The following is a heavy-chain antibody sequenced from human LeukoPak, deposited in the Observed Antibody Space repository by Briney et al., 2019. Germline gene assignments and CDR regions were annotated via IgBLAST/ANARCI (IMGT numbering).Heavy chain of an antibody. CDR1: GYTFTDYY. V-gene: IGHV1-2*02. CDR3: ATIPYGSGIIDY. Sequence: ASMKVSCKASGYTFTDYYMHWVRPAPGQGLECMGWINPNSGGTNYAQKFQGRVTMTRDTSISTAYMEVSSLRSDDTAVYYCATIPYGSGIIDYWGQGTLVTVSS. J-gene: IGHJ4*02. D-gene: IGHD3-10*01. CDR2: INPNSGGT.